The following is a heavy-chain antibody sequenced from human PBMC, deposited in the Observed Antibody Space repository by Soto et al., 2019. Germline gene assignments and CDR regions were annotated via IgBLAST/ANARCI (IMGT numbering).Heavy chain of an antibody. CDR3: ARDYGGNSGVDY. CDR1: GYTFTSYY. J-gene: IGHJ4*02. V-gene: IGHV1-46*03. Sequence: QVQLVQSGAEVKKPGASVKVSCKASGYTFTSYYMHWVRQAPGQGLGWMGIINPSGGSTSYAQKFQGRVTMNRYTATSTVYMELSSMRSEDTAVYYCARDYGGNSGVDYWGQRTLVTVSS. D-gene: IGHD4-17*01. CDR2: INPSGGST.